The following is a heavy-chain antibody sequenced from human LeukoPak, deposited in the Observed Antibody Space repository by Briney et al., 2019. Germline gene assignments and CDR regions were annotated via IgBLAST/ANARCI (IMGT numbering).Heavy chain of an antibody. CDR2: IYSGGST. D-gene: IGHD3-22*01. V-gene: IGHV3-53*01. Sequence: GGSLRLSCAASGFTFSSYSMHWVRQAPGKGLEWVSVIYSGGSTYYADSVKGRFTISRDNSKNTLYLQMNSLRAEDTAVYYCAGDPYYDSSGYRLYGMDVWGQGTTVTVSS. CDR3: AGDPYYDSSGYRLYGMDV. J-gene: IGHJ6*02. CDR1: GFTFSSYS.